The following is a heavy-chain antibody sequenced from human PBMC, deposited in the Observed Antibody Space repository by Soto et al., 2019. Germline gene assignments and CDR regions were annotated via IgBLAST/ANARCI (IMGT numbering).Heavy chain of an antibody. CDR1: GYTLTNFY. Sequence: ASVKVSCKASGYTLTNFYIHWVRQAPGQGLEWMGIINPNGGSTNYAHNFQGRVTITRDTSTSTAYMELRSLRSDDTAVYYCARFGYSSGWYGYYFDYWGQGTLVTVSS. CDR2: INPNGGST. D-gene: IGHD6-19*01. J-gene: IGHJ4*02. CDR3: ARFGYSSGWYGYYFDY. V-gene: IGHV1-46*01.